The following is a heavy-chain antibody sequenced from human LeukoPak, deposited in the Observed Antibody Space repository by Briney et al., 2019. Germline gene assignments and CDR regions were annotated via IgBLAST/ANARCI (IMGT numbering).Heavy chain of an antibody. J-gene: IGHJ4*02. D-gene: IGHD3-22*01. CDR2: MNPNSGNT. Sequence: GASVKVSCKASGYTFTSYDINWVRQATGQGLEWMGWMNPNSGNTGYAQKFQGRVTMTRNTSISTAYMELSSLRSEDTAVYYCALFGYDSSGYYETDDYWGQGTLVPVSS. V-gene: IGHV1-8*01. CDR1: GYTFTSYD. CDR3: ALFGYDSSGYYETDDY.